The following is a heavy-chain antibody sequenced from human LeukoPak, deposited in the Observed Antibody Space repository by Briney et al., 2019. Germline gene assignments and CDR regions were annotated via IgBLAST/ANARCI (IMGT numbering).Heavy chain of an antibody. D-gene: IGHD3-22*01. CDR2: IIPIFGTA. Sequence: GASVKVSCKASGGTFSSYAISWVRQAPGQGLEWMGGIIPIFGTANYAQKFQGRVTITADESTSTAYMELSSLRSEDTAVYYCVADDSSGSDAFDIWGQGTMVTVSS. CDR3: VADDSSGSDAFDI. V-gene: IGHV1-69*13. J-gene: IGHJ3*02. CDR1: GGTFSSYA.